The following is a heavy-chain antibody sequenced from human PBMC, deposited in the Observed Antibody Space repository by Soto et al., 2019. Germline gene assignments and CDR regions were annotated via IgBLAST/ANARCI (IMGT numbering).Heavy chain of an antibody. CDR1: GFTFSSYW. CDR3: ARDHSSGWYLYYYYGMDV. Sequence: PGGSLRLSCAASGFTFSSYWMSWVRQAPGKGLEWVANIKQDGSEKYYVDSVKGRFTISRDNAKNSLYLQMNNLRAEDTAVYYCARDHSSGWYLYYYYGMDVWGQGTTVTVSS. D-gene: IGHD6-19*01. CDR2: IKQDGSEK. J-gene: IGHJ6*02. V-gene: IGHV3-7*01.